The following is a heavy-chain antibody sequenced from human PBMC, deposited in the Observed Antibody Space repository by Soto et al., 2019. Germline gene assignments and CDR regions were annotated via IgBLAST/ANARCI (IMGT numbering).Heavy chain of an antibody. Sequence: SLRLSGTASGFTFGDYPMSWFRQAPGKGLEWVGFIRSKAYGGTTEYAASVKGRFTISRDDSKSIAYLQMNSLKTEDTAVYYCARAGIRTSFDYWGQGTLVTVSS. J-gene: IGHJ4*02. CDR3: ARAGIRTSFDY. CDR2: IRSKAYGGTT. D-gene: IGHD2-21*01. V-gene: IGHV3-49*03. CDR1: GFTFGDYP.